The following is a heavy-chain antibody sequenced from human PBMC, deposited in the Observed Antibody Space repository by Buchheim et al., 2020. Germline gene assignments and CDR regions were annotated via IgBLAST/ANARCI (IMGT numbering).Heavy chain of an antibody. CDR2: ISGSGGST. V-gene: IGHV3-23*01. D-gene: IGHD6-19*01. CDR3: AKDKAYSSGWYVNEVTYYFDY. J-gene: IGHJ4*02. Sequence: EVQLLESGGGLVQPGGSLRLSCAASGFTFSSYAMSWVRQAPGKGLEWVSAISGSGGSTYYADSVKGRFTISRDNSKNTLYLQMNSLRAEDTAVYYCAKDKAYSSGWYVNEVTYYFDYWGQGTL. CDR1: GFTFSSYA.